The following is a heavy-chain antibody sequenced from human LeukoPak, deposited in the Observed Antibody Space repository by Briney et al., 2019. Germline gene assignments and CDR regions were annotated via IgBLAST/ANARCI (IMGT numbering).Heavy chain of an antibody. CDR2: ISWNSGSI. CDR3: ATQSY. J-gene: IGHJ4*02. Sequence: GGSLRLSCAASGFTSDGYAMHWVRQAPGKGLEWVSGISWNSGSIGYADSVKGRFTISRDNAKNSLYLQMNSLRAEDTALYYCATQSYWGQGTLVTVSS. CDR1: GFTSDGYA. V-gene: IGHV3-9*02.